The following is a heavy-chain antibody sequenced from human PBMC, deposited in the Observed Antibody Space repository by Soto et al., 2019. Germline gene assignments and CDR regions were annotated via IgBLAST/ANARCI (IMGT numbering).Heavy chain of an antibody. D-gene: IGHD2-21*02. CDR1: GFTFSSYG. CDR3: AKDMLLHIVVVTATHLDAFDI. Sequence: PGGSLRLSCAASGFTFSSYGMHWVRQAPGKGLEWVAVISYDGSNKYYADSVKGRFTISRDNSKNTLYLQMNSLRAEDTAVYYCAKDMLLHIVVVTATHLDAFDIWGQGTMVTVSS. V-gene: IGHV3-30*18. CDR2: ISYDGSNK. J-gene: IGHJ3*02.